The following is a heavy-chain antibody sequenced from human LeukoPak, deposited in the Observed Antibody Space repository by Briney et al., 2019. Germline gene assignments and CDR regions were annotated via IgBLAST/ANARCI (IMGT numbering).Heavy chain of an antibody. V-gene: IGHV3-7*01. J-gene: IGHJ4*02. D-gene: IGHD2-15*01. CDR3: ARDHVVDGLVFDY. Sequence: GGSLRLSCAAPGFTFSSHWMSWVRQAPGKGLEWVASINQYGSERNYVDSVKGRFTISRDNAKSSLYLQMNSLRAEDTAIYYCARDHVVDGLVFDYWGQGTLVTVSS. CDR1: GFTFSSHW. CDR2: INQYGSER.